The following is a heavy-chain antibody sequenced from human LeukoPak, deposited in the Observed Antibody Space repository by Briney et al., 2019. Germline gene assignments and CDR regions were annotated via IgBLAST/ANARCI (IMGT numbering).Heavy chain of an antibody. CDR2: IYSGGST. V-gene: IGHV3-53*05. Sequence: GGSLRLSCAASGFTVSSNDMSWVRQAPGKGLECISVIYSGGSTDYADSVKGRLTISRDNSKNTLYLQMNSLRAEDTAVYYCARDGSVFNYYDSSGYFYFDYWGQGTLVTVSS. J-gene: IGHJ4*02. D-gene: IGHD3-22*01. CDR1: GFTVSSND. CDR3: ARDGSVFNYYDSSGYFYFDY.